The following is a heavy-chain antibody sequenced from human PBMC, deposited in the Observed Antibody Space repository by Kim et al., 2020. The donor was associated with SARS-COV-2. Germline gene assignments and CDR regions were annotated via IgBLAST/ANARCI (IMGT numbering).Heavy chain of an antibody. J-gene: IGHJ6*02. D-gene: IGHD1-1*01. CDR3: ARGGKEDSLEPSYDYGMDV. CDR2: ISSRSTYR. Sequence: GGSLRLSCAASGFTFSDYYMSWIRQTPGKGLEWVSSISSRSTYRSYADSVKARFTISRDNAKNSVYLQMNSLRAGDTAVYYCARGGKEDSLEPSYDYGMDVWGLGTTVTVSS. V-gene: IGHV3-11*06. CDR1: GFTFSDYY.